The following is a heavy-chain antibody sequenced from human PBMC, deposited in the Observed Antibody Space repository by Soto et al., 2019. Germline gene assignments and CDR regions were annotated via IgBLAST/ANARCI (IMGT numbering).Heavy chain of an antibody. V-gene: IGHV3-11*05. CDR3: ARDMYTNYGNYFDL. CDR1: RFRFKDYY. Sequence: GGSLRLSCVPSRFRFKDYYMTWMRHTPETRLEXISTITRSGGNADYAASVKGQVTISREKAHNSIYRQMSGLRAEENALYYCARDMYTNYGNYFDLWGEGTLVTVSS. J-gene: IGHJ5*02. CDR2: ITRSGGNA. D-gene: IGHD2-2*02.